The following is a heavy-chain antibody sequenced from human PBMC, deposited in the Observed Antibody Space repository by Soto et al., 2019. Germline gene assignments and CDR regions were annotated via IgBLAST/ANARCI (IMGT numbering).Heavy chain of an antibody. V-gene: IGHV3-74*01. CDR1: GFTFSSYW. CDR3: ARQVLCSGGSCYYYYYGMDV. CDR2: INSDGSST. D-gene: IGHD2-15*01. Sequence: PGGSLRLSCAAYGFTFSSYWMHWVRQAPGKXLVWVSRINSDGSSTSYADSVKGRFTISRDNAKNTLYLQMNSLRAEDTAVYYCARQVLCSGGSCYYYYYGMDVWGQGTTVTVSS. J-gene: IGHJ6*02.